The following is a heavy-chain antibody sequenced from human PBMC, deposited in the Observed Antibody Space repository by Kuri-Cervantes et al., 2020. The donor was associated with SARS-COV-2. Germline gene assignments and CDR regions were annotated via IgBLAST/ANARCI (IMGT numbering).Heavy chain of an antibody. J-gene: IGHJ3*02. CDR2: IYYSGST. CDR1: GGSISSRDYC. D-gene: IGHD2-21*01. V-gene: IGHV4-39*01. CDR3: ARHSGGGDDAFDI. Sequence: SETLSLACTVSGGSISSRDYCWSWIRQPPGEGLEWIGSIYYSGSTYYNPSLKSRVTISVDTSKNQFSLKLSSVTAADTAVYYCARHSGGGDDAFDIWGQGTMVTVSS.